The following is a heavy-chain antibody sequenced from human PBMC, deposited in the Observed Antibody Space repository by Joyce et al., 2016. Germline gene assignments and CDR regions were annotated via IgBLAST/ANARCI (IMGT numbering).Heavy chain of an antibody. CDR3: ASIANVRFDY. CDR1: GFSFSTNW. D-gene: IGHD3-16*02. J-gene: IGHJ4*02. V-gene: IGHV3-7*05. CDR2: IKQDGHEE. Sequence: EVEMVESGGGLVQPGGSLRLSCVVSGFSFSTNWMGWVRQDPGKGLEWVGNIKQDGHEEYYADSVHGRFSISRDNAKNTLYLQMNNLRVEATAIYYCASIANVRFDYWGQGTLVTVSS.